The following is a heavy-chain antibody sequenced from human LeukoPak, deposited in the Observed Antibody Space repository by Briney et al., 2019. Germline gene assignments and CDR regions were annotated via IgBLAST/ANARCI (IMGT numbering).Heavy chain of an antibody. Sequence: GASVKVSCKASGYTFTSYGISWVRQAPGQGLEWMGWISAYNGNTTYAQKLQGRVTMTTDTSTSTAYMELRSLRSDDTAVYHCAREQGYCSSTSCLPYYYYYMDVWGKGTTVTVSS. CDR1: GYTFTSYG. CDR3: AREQGYCSSTSCLPYYYYYMDV. V-gene: IGHV1-18*01. D-gene: IGHD2-2*01. CDR2: ISAYNGNT. J-gene: IGHJ6*03.